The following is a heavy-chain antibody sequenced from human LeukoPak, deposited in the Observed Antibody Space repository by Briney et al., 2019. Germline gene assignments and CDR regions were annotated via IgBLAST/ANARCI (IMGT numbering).Heavy chain of an antibody. CDR3: ARGDSSGWYYFDY. V-gene: IGHV4-34*01. J-gene: IGHJ4*01. CDR1: GGSFSGYY. CDR2: INHSGSS. D-gene: IGHD6-19*01. Sequence: PSETLSLTCAVYGGSFSGYYWIWIRQPPGKGLEWIGEINHSGSSNYNPSLKSRVTISVDTSKNQFSLKVSSVTAADTAVYYCARGDSSGWYYFDYWGQGTLVTV.